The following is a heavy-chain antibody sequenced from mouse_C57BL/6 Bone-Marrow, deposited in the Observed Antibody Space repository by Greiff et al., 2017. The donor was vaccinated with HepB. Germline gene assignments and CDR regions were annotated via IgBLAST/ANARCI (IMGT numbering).Heavy chain of an antibody. Sequence: QVQLQQPGAELVKPGASVKLSCKASGYTFTSYWMHWVKQRPGQGLEWIGMIHPNSGSTNYNEKFKSKATLTVDKSSSTAYMQLSSLTSEDSAVYYCAREPSNSCCWYFDVWGTGTTVTVSS. D-gene: IGHD4-1*01. CDR1: GYTFTSYW. V-gene: IGHV1-64*01. J-gene: IGHJ1*03. CDR3: AREPSNSCCWYFDV. CDR2: IHPNSGST.